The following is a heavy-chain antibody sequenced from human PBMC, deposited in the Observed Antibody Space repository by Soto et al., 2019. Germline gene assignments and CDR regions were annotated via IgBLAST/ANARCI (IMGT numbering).Heavy chain of an antibody. CDR2: IYYSGST. Sequence: ASETLSLTCTVSGGSISSGGYYWSWIRQHPGKGLEWIGYIYYSGSTYYNPSLKSRVTISVDTSKNQFSLKLSSVTAADTAVYYCARVQGYSYGSYYFDYWGQGTLVTVSS. V-gene: IGHV4-31*03. D-gene: IGHD5-18*01. CDR3: ARVQGYSYGSYYFDY. CDR1: GGSISSGGYY. J-gene: IGHJ4*02.